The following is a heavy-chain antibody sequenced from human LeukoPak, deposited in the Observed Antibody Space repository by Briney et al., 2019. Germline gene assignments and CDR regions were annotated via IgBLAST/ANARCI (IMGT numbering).Heavy chain of an antibody. Sequence: GSLRLSCAASGFTFSSYGMHWVRQAPGKGLEWVAFIRYDGSNKYYADSVKGRFTISRDNSKNTLYLQMNSLRAEDTAVYYCARDRYYDSFGYYTGDPWGQGTLVTVSS. CDR3: ARDRYYDSFGYYTGDP. J-gene: IGHJ5*02. V-gene: IGHV3-30*02. CDR2: IRYDGSNK. D-gene: IGHD3-22*01. CDR1: GFTFSSYG.